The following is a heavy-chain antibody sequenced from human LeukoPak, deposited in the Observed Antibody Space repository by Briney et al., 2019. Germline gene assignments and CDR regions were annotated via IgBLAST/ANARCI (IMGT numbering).Heavy chain of an antibody. J-gene: IGHJ4*02. CDR2: IIPIFGTA. Sequence: SSVKASCKASGGTFSSYAISWVRQAPGQGLEWMGGIIPIFGTANYAQKLQGRVTITTDESTSTVYMELSSLRSEDTAVYYCTSRDGGRYDSSAYYYWGQGTLVTVSS. D-gene: IGHD3-22*01. V-gene: IGHV1-69*05. CDR1: GGTFSSYA. CDR3: TSRDGGRYDSSAYYY.